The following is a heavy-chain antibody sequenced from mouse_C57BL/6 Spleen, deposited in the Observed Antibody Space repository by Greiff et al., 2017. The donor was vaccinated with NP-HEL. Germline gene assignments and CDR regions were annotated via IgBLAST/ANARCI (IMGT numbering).Heavy chain of an antibody. CDR2: IRNKANNLAT. D-gene: IGHD2-4*01. CDR3: TLPIYYDYDWVEDY. Sequence: EVKLMESGGGLVQPGGSMKLSCAASGFTFSDAWMDWVRQSPEKGLEWVAEIRNKANNLATYYAESVKGRFTISRDDSKSSVYLQMNSLRAEDTGIYYCTLPIYYDYDWVEDYWGQGTSVTVSS. V-gene: IGHV6-6*01. CDR1: GFTFSDAW. J-gene: IGHJ4*01.